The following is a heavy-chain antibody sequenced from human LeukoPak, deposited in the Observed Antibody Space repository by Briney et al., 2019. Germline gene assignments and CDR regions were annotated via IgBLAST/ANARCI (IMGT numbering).Heavy chain of an antibody. D-gene: IGHD6-6*01. J-gene: IGHJ3*02. V-gene: IGHV4-61*02. Sequence: SETLSLTCTVSGGSISSGSYYWSWIRQPAGKGLEWIGRIYTSGSTNYNPSLKSRVTISVDTSKNQFSLKLSSVTAADTAVYFCARDFGQLVRESAAFDIWGQGTMVTVSS. CDR2: IYTSGST. CDR1: GGSISSGSYY. CDR3: ARDFGQLVRESAAFDI.